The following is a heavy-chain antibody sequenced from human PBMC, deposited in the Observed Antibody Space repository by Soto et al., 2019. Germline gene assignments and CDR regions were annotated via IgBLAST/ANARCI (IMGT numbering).Heavy chain of an antibody. CDR1: GFTFSSYS. V-gene: IGHV3-48*01. CDR3: VKDVADFWSGTTTAY. CDR2: ISSSSSTI. Sequence: GGSLRLSCAASGFTFSSYSMNWVRQAPGKGLEWVSYISSSSSTIYYADSVKGRFTISRDTSENTLHLQMGSLRAEDTAVYYCVKDVADFWSGTTTAYWGQGTLVTVSS. D-gene: IGHD3-3*01. J-gene: IGHJ4*02.